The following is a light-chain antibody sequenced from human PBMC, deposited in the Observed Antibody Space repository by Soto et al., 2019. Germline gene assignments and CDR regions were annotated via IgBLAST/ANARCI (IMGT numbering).Light chain of an antibody. Sequence: EIVLTQSPGSLSLSPGERATLSCRASQSVSSSSLAWYQQKPGQAPRVLIYGASTRATGIPDRFRGSGSGTDFTLTISRLEPADFAVYYCQQYSTSPPRTFGQGTKVEIK. CDR1: QSVSSSS. V-gene: IGKV3-20*01. J-gene: IGKJ1*01. CDR2: GAS. CDR3: QQYSTSPPRT.